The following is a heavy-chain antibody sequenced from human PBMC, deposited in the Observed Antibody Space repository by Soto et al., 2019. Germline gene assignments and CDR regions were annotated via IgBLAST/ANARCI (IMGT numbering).Heavy chain of an antibody. CDR3: ARDPVTAD. J-gene: IGHJ4*02. CDR1: GFTLNNYY. V-gene: IGHV3-7*03. CDR2: IKGDGSDA. Sequence: GGSLRLSCAASGFTLNNYYLSWVRQAPGKGLEWVGNIKGDGSDAHYVDSVKGRFTISRDNAENSIYLQMNSLKAEDTAMYYCARDPVTADWGQGTLVTVS.